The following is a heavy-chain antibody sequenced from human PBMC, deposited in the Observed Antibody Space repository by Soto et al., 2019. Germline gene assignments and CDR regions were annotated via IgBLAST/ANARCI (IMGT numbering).Heavy chain of an antibody. CDR2: INYSGST. V-gene: IGHV4-34*01. D-gene: IGHD6-19*01. J-gene: IGHJ6*02. CDR3: ARGRSRAVAGTSNRKYYYYGMDV. CDR1: GGSFSGYY. Sequence: SETLSLTCAVYGGSFSGYYWSWIRQPPGKGLEWIGEINYSGSTNYNPSLKSRVTISVDTSKNQFSLKLSSVTAADTAVYYCARGRSRAVAGTSNRKYYYYGMDVWGQGTTVT.